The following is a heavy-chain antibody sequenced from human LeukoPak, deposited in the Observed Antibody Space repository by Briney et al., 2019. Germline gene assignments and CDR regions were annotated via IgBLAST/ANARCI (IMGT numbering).Heavy chain of an antibody. CDR1: GFTLRSYT. Sequence: GGSLRLSCAASGFTLRSYTMNWVRQAPGKGLEWVSSIGISSNKIYYADSVKGRLIISRDNAKNSVYLQMNSLRAEDTAVYYCRGFGEPYPLYWGQGTLVTVSS. J-gene: IGHJ4*02. CDR2: IGISSNKI. D-gene: IGHD3-10*01. CDR3: RGFGEPYPLY. V-gene: IGHV3-21*04.